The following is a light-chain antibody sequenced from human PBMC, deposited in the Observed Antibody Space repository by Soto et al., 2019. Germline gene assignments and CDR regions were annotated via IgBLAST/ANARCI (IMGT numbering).Light chain of an antibody. CDR1: QSVSSSQ. V-gene: IGKV3-20*01. CDR3: DHSANSVWT. Sequence: IVLTQSPDTLSLSPGERATLSCRASQSVSSSQLVWYQKKTGQAHRLLIYAASSRATGIPDRFSGSGSGTAFTLTVSALAPADFAVYYWDHSANSVWTFGQGTKVVIE. CDR2: AAS. J-gene: IGKJ1*01.